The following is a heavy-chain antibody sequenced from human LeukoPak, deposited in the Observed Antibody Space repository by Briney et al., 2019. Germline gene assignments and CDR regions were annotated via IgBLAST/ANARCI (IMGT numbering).Heavy chain of an antibody. CDR1: GFTFSSYS. V-gene: IGHV4-34*01. D-gene: IGHD6-6*01. CDR2: INHSGST. J-gene: IGHJ4*02. CDR3: ARGAAARLGYRY. Sequence: GSLRLSCAASGFTFSSYSMNWVRQPPGKGLEWIGEINHSGSTNYNPSLKSRVTISVDTSKNQFSLKLSSVTAADTAVYYCARGAAARLGYRYWGQGTLVTVSS.